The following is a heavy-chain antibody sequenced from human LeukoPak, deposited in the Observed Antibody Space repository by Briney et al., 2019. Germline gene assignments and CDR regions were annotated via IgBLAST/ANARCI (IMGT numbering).Heavy chain of an antibody. V-gene: IGHV3-23*01. CDR1: GFTMSHYG. CDR2: IRSAVETT. J-gene: IGHJ4*02. D-gene: IGHD3/OR15-3a*01. CDR3: AKHFCTGLDCSLFDS. Sequence: GGPLRLSCAASGFTMSHYGVSWVRQAPGKGLEWISGIRSAVETTHYADSVKGRFIISRDNSKNALSLQLNSLRPEDTALYYCAKHFCTGLDCSLFDSWGQGTLVTVSS.